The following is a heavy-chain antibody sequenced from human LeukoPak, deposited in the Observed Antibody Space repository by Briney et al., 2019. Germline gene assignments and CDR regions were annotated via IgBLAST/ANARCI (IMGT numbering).Heavy chain of an antibody. CDR1: GGSFSGYY. CDR3: ARGTTRDYVWGSYLYYFDY. Sequence: SETLSLTCAVYGGSFSGYYWSWIRQPPGKGLEWIGEINHSGSTNYNPSLKSRVTVSVDTSKNQFSLNLNSVTAVDTAVYYCARGTTRDYVWGSYLYYFDYWGQGTLVTVPS. D-gene: IGHD3-16*02. J-gene: IGHJ4*02. V-gene: IGHV4-34*01. CDR2: INHSGST.